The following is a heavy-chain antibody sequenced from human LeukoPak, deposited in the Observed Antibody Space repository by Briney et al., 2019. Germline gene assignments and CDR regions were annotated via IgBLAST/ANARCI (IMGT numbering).Heavy chain of an antibody. V-gene: IGHV4-59*01. CDR1: GGPISSYY. CDR2: IYYSGST. CDR3: ARGPAFYYYDSSGPEAFDI. D-gene: IGHD3-22*01. Sequence: SETLSLTCTVSGGPISSYYWSWIRQPPGKGLEWIGYIYYSGSTNYNPSLKSRVTISVDTSKNQFSLKLSSVTAADTAVYYCARGPAFYYYDSSGPEAFDIWGQGTMVTVSS. J-gene: IGHJ3*02.